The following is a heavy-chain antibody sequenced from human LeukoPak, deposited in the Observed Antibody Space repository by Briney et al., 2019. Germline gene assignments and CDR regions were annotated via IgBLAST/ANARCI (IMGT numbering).Heavy chain of an antibody. CDR1: GVSISSGGYY. Sequence: PSQTLSLTCTVSGVSISSGGYYWSWIRQHPGKGLEWIGYIYYSGSTYYNPSLKSRVTISVDTSKNQFSLKLSSVTAADTAVYYCARDRGAGGDSSGYYDYWGQGTLVTVSS. D-gene: IGHD3-22*01. CDR2: IYYSGST. CDR3: ARDRGAGGDSSGYYDY. V-gene: IGHV4-31*03. J-gene: IGHJ4*02.